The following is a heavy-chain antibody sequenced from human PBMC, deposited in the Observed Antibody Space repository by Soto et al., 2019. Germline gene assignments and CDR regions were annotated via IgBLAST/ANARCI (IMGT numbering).Heavy chain of an antibody. D-gene: IGHD5-12*01. V-gene: IGHV3-7*01. CDR3: ARSRWLVY. CDR1: RFPFSNYW. Sequence: PGGSLRLSCAASRFPFSNYWLSWVRQAPGKGLEWVAYINEDGSGKYYVDSVKGRFTVSRDNAKNSLYLEMNSLRADDTAVYYCARSRWLVYWGQGTLVTVSS. CDR2: INEDGSGK. J-gene: IGHJ4*02.